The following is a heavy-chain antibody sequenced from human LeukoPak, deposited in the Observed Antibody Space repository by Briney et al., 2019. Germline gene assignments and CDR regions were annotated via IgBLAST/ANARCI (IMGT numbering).Heavy chain of an antibody. V-gene: IGHV3-7*01. CDR2: IKQDGSEI. CDR3: ARVSDGTGIPFADR. CDR1: GFTFPSYW. J-gene: IGHJ5*02. Sequence: PGGSLRLSCAASGFTFPSYWMSWVRQAPGTGLEWVANIKQDGSEIYYVDSVKGRFTISRDNAKNSLYLQMNSLRVEDAAVYYCARVSDGTGIPFADRWGQGTLVTVSP. D-gene: IGHD6-13*01.